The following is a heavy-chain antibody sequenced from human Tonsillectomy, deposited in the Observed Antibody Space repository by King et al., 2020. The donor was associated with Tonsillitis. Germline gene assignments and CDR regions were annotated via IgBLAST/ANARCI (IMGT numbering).Heavy chain of an antibody. D-gene: IGHD5-24*01. Sequence: VQLVESGGGVVQPGGSLRLSCAASGFTFSNYGLHWVRQAPGKGLEWVSFIRHDTSDKYYADSVKGRFTISRDNSKNTLYLQMNSLRAEDTAVYYCAKIPGGWATITHWGQGTLVTVSS. J-gene: IGHJ4*02. CDR1: GFTFSNYG. V-gene: IGHV3-30*02. CDR3: AKIPGGWATITH. CDR2: IRHDTSDK.